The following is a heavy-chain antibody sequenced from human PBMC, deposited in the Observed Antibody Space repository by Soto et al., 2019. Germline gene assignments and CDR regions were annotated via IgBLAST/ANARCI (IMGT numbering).Heavy chain of an antibody. CDR3: ARESEDLTSNFDY. Sequence: PGGCTGISSAACGVSLNMSSMNWLLQAPGKGLEWVSSISSTTNYIYYGDSMKGRFTISRDNAKNSLYLEMNSLRAEDTAVYYCARESEDLTSNFDYCGQGTLVTVSS. CDR1: GVSLNMSS. J-gene: IGHJ4*02. CDR2: ISSTTNYI. V-gene: IGHV3-21*06.